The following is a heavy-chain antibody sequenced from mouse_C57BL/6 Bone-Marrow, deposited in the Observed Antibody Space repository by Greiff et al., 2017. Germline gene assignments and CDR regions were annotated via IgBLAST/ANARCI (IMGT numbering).Heavy chain of an antibody. V-gene: IGHV1-80*01. J-gene: IGHJ2*01. CDR1: GYAFSSYW. CDR2: IYPGDGGT. Sequence: QVQLKESGAELVKPGASVKISCKASGYAFSSYWMNWVKQRPGKGLEWIGQIYPGDGGTNYNGTFKGRATLTADKSSNTAYMQLSSLTSEDSAGDFCARGEWLLRLDYWGQGTTLTVSS. CDR3: ARGEWLLRLDY. D-gene: IGHD2-3*01.